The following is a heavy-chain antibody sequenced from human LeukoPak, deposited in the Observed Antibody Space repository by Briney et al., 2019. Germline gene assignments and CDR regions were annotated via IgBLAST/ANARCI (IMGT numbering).Heavy chain of an antibody. Sequence: GGSLRLSCAASGFTVSSNYMSWVRQAPGKGLEWVSYISSSGSTIYYADSVKGRFTISRDNAKNSLYLQMNSLRAEDTAVYYCASSQHSSLAFDIWGQGTMVTVSS. J-gene: IGHJ3*02. CDR3: ASSQHSSLAFDI. CDR1: GFTVSSNY. V-gene: IGHV3-11*01. D-gene: IGHD2-2*01. CDR2: ISSSGSTI.